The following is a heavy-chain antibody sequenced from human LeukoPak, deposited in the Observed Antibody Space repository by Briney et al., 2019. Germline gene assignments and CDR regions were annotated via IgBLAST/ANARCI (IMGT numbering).Heavy chain of an antibody. CDR2: IYYSGST. Sequence: SETLSLTCTVSGGSISSYHWRWIRHPPGKGLVWIGYIYYSGSTNYNPSLKSRVTISVDTSKNQFSLKLSSVTAADTAVYYCARGEDDGEYFQHWGQGTLVTVSS. J-gene: IGHJ1*01. D-gene: IGHD1-1*01. CDR1: GGSISSYH. CDR3: ARGEDDGEYFQH. V-gene: IGHV4-59*01.